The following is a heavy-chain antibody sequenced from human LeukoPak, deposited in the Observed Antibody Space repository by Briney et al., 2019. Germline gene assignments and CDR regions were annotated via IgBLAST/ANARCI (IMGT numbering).Heavy chain of an antibody. D-gene: IGHD3-3*01. J-gene: IGHJ6*02. CDR3: ASHTGGITIFGVVTPLVYYYYYGMDV. Sequence: GESLRISCKGSGYSFTSYWISWVRQMPGKGLEWMGRIDPSDSYTNYSPSFQGHVTISADKSISTAYLQWSSLKASDTAMYYCASHTGGITIFGVVTPLVYYYYYGMDVWGQGTTVTVSS. V-gene: IGHV5-10-1*01. CDR2: IDPSDSYT. CDR1: GYSFTSYW.